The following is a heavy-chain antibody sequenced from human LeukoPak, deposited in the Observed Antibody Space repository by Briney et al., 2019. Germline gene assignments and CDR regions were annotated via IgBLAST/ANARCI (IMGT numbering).Heavy chain of an antibody. Sequence: ASVKVSCKASGYTFTSYGISWVRQAPGQGLEWMGWIIPIFGTANYAQKFQGRATITADESTSIVQMELSRLRSDDAAVYFCARGLGGVRGSYYFDYWGQGTLVTVSS. CDR3: ARGLGGVRGSYYFDY. D-gene: IGHD3-16*01. J-gene: IGHJ4*02. CDR1: GYTFTSYG. V-gene: IGHV1-69*13. CDR2: IIPIFGTA.